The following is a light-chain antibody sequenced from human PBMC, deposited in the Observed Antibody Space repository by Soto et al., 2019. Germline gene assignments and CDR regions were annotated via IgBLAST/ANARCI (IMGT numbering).Light chain of an antibody. CDR3: QQYNYYPT. Sequence: AIEMTQSPSSLSASVGDTVTITCRASQGISSALAWYQQKPGKAPKLLIYDASNLQSGVPSRFSGSGSGTEFTLTISSLQPDDFATYYCQQYNYYPTFGQGTRLEIK. J-gene: IGKJ5*01. CDR2: DAS. CDR1: QGISSA. V-gene: IGKV1D-13*01.